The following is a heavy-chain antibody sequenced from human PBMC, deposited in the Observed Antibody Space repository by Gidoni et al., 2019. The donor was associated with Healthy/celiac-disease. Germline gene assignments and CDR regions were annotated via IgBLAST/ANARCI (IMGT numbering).Heavy chain of an antibody. V-gene: IGHV4-39*07. J-gene: IGHJ4*02. CDR2: IYYSGST. CDR1: GGSISSNYYY. CDR3: ARDPGGYYDSSSYYYPEYQHFDY. D-gene: IGHD3-22*01. Sequence: QLQLQVSGPGLVKPSETLSLTCTVSGGSISSNYYYWGWIRQPPGKGLEWIGNIYYSGSTYYNPSIRSRVTISVDTSKNQFSLKLSSVTAADTALYYCARDPGGYYDSSSYYYPEYQHFDYWGQGTLVTVSS.